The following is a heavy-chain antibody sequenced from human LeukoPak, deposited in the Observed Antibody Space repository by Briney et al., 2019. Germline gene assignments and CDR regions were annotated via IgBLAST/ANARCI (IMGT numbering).Heavy chain of an antibody. D-gene: IGHD5-12*01. CDR1: GYTFTSYG. CDR3: ARGRRVAISD. J-gene: IGHJ4*02. V-gene: IGHV1-8*03. Sequence: ASVKVSCKASGYTFTSYGISWVRQAPGQGLEWMGWMNPNSGNTGYAQKFQGRVTITRNTSISTAYMELSSLRSEDTAVYYCARGRRVAISDWGQGTLVTVSS. CDR2: MNPNSGNT.